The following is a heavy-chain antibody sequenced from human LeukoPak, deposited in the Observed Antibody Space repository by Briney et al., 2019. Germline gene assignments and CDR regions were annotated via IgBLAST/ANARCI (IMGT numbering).Heavy chain of an antibody. CDR3: VTLKAASGESTL. CDR1: GFTFSSYA. J-gene: IGHJ4*02. Sequence: GGSLRLSCAASGFTFSSYAMSWVRQAPGKGLEWVSTISGSGGSTYYADSVKGRFTAFRDNSKNTLYLQMNSLRVEDTAVYYCVTLKAASGESTLWGQGTLVTVSS. V-gene: IGHV3-23*01. D-gene: IGHD3-16*01. CDR2: ISGSGGST.